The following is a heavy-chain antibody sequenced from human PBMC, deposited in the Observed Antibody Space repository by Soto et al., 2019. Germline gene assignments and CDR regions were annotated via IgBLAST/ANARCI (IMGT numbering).Heavy chain of an antibody. CDR1: GFTLRNYA. V-gene: IGHV3-23*01. D-gene: IGHD3-16*01. J-gene: IGHJ4*02. Sequence: EVQLLESGGGWVQPGGSLRLSCAASGFTLRNYAMTRVRQAPGKGLEWVSGISGGGAETYNADSVKGRFTISRDNSKNTLYLQMNSLRAEDTAIYYCVKDGEAYNGVWDYFDHWGQGTLITVSS. CDR2: ISGGGAET. CDR3: VKDGEAYNGVWDYFDH.